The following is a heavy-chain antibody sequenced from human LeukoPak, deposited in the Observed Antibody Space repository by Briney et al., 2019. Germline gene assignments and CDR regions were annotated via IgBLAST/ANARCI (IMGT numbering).Heavy chain of an antibody. D-gene: IGHD3-22*01. V-gene: IGHV1-18*01. CDR2: ISAYNGNT. J-gene: IGHJ4*02. Sequence: ASVKVSCKASGYTFTSYGISWVRQAPGQGLEWMGWISAYNGNTNYAQKLQGRVTMTTDKSTSTAYMELRSLRSDDTAVYYCARDYESRGYYFMVDYWAQGTLVTVSS. CDR3: ARDYESRGYYFMVDY. CDR1: GYTFTSYG.